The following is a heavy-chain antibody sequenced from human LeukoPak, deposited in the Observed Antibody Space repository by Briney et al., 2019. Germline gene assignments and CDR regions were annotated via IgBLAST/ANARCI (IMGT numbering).Heavy chain of an antibody. J-gene: IGHJ3*02. CDR2: IYYSGST. V-gene: IGHV4-31*03. CDR1: GGSISSGGYY. D-gene: IGHD6-19*01. CDR3: ARDRAVAGTEAFDI. Sequence: SETLSLTCTVSGGSISSGGYYWSWIRQHPGKGLESIGYIYYSGSTYYNPSLKSRVTISVDTSKNQFSLKLSSVTAADTAVYYCARDRAVAGTEAFDIWGQGTMVTVSS.